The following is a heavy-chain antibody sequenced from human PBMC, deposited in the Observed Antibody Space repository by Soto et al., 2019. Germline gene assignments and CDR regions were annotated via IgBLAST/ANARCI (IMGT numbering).Heavy chain of an antibody. CDR3: ASFKVNDRELDY. CDR1: GGSISSYY. J-gene: IGHJ4*02. V-gene: IGHV4-59*12. Sequence: SETLSLTCTVSGGSISSYYWSWIRQPPGKGLEWIGYIYYTGLSNSNPSLNSRVTMSVDRSKNQFSLKLSSVTAADTAMYYCASFKVNDRELDYWGQGTLVTVSS. CDR2: IYYTGLS. D-gene: IGHD1-1*01.